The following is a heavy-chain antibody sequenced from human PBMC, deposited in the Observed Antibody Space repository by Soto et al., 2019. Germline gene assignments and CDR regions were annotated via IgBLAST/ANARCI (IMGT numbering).Heavy chain of an antibody. CDR3: ARLSTNTAMVIFDY. V-gene: IGHV1-2*02. D-gene: IGHD5-18*01. Sequence: ASVKVSCKASGYSFTGYYMHWVRQAPGQGLEWMGWINPNSGGTNYAQKFQGRVTMTRDTSISTAYMELSSLRSEDTAVYYCARLSTNTAMVIFDYWGQGTLVTVSS. J-gene: IGHJ4*02. CDR2: INPNSGGT. CDR1: GYSFTGYY.